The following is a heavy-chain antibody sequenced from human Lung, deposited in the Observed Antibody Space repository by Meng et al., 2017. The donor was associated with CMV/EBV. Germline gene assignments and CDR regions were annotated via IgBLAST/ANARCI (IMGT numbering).Heavy chain of an antibody. CDR1: GYTFTDHY. Sequence: ASXXVSCKASGYTFTDHYFHWVRQAPGQGLVWMGWIYPNSGGTHYAQKFQGRLTVTTDTSISTGYMELSSLGSDDTAVYYCARDNDGGPDYWGQGTLVTVSS. CDR3: ARDNDGGPDY. CDR2: IYPNSGGT. J-gene: IGHJ4*02. D-gene: IGHD2-8*01. V-gene: IGHV1-2*02.